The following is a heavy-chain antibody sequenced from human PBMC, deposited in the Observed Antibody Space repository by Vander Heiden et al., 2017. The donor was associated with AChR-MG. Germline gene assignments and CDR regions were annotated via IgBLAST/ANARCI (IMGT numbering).Heavy chain of an antibody. CDR3: ATVSTEDWGAWNFDY. D-gene: IGHD3-16*01. Sequence: QLQLQESGPGLVKPSETLSLSCTVPGGPISRDRYYGGWIRETAGKGLEWMGNMYYGSNTYYNASLKSRVTISGDTSKNQFSMNMTSVTAADTAVYYCATVSTEDWGAWNFDYWGQGTLVTVSS. V-gene: IGHV4-39*01. J-gene: IGHJ4*02. CDR1: GGPISRDRYY. CDR2: MYYGSNT.